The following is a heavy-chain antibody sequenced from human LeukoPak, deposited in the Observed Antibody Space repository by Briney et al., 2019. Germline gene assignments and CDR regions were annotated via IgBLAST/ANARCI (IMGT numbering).Heavy chain of an antibody. CDR3: ARGRAVLRYFDWLSTRSPMGWFDP. V-gene: IGHV4-34*01. D-gene: IGHD3-9*01. J-gene: IGHJ5*02. CDR2: INHSGST. CDR1: GGSFSGYY. Sequence: SETLSLTCAVYGGSFSGYYWSWIRQPPGKGLEWIGEINHSGSTNYNPSLKSRVTISVDTSKNQFSLKLSSVTAADTAVYYCARGRAVLRYFDWLSTRSPMGWFDPWGQGTLVPVSS.